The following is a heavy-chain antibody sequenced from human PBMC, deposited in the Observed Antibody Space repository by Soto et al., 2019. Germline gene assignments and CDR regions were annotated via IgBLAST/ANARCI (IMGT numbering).Heavy chain of an antibody. D-gene: IGHD2-2*01. J-gene: IGHJ6*01. CDR2: ISYDGSNK. V-gene: IGHV3-30*03. CDR3: ARSLGYCSSTSCYDYYGMDV. CDR1: GFTFSSYG. Sequence: QVQLVESGGGVVQPGRSLRLSCAASGFTFSSYGMHWVRQAPGKGLEWVAVISYDGSNKYYADSVKGRFTISRDNSKNTLYLQMNSLRAEDTAVYYCARSLGYCSSTSCYDYYGMDVW.